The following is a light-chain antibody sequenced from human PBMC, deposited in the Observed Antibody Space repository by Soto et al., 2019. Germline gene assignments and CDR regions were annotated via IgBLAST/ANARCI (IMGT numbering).Light chain of an antibody. CDR1: SSDVGGYNY. V-gene: IGLV2-14*01. CDR2: EVS. Sequence: QSALTQPASVSGSPGQSITISCTGTSSDVGGYNYVSWYQQHPGQDPKLMIYEVSNRPSGVSNRFSGSKSGNTASLTISGLQAEDEADYYCSSYTSSSTPYVCGTGTKVTVL. J-gene: IGLJ1*01. CDR3: SSYTSSSTPYV.